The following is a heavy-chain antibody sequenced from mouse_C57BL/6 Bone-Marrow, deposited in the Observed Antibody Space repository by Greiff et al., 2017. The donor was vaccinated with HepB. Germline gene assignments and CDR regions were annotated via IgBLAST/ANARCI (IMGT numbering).Heavy chain of an antibody. Sequence: EVMLVESGGGLVQPGGSLKLSCAASGFTFSDYYMYWVRQTPEKRLEWVAYISNGGGSTYYPDTVKGRFTISRDNAKNTLYLQMSRLKSEDTAMYYCARPPYSNYNAMDYWGQGTSVTVSS. D-gene: IGHD2-5*01. J-gene: IGHJ4*01. CDR1: GFTFSDYY. CDR3: ARPPYSNYNAMDY. V-gene: IGHV5-12*01. CDR2: ISNGGGST.